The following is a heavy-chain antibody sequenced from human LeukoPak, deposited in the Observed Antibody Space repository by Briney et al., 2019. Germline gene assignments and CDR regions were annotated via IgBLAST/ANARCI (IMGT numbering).Heavy chain of an antibody. Sequence: SETLSLTCTVSGDSISRSYWRWIRQPPGRGLEWIGYIYYIGSTNYNPSLKSRVTISIDTSKNQFSLKLSSVTAADTAVYYCARHAGSSWSFFDYWGQGTLVTVSS. CDR2: IYYIGST. D-gene: IGHD6-13*01. V-gene: IGHV4-59*08. CDR3: ARHAGSSWSFFDY. J-gene: IGHJ4*02. CDR1: GDSISRSY.